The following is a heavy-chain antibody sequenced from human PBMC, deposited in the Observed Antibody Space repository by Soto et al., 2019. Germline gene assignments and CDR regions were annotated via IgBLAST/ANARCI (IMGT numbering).Heavy chain of an antibody. D-gene: IGHD3-10*01. Sequence: ASVKVSCKASGYTFTSYGISWVRQAPGQGLEWMGWISAYNGNTNYAQKLQGRVTITADESTSTAYMELSSLRSEDTAVYYCARGAGITMVLHRPPYYYYYGMDVWGQGTTVTVSS. CDR2: ISAYNGNT. CDR1: GYTFTSYG. J-gene: IGHJ6*02. CDR3: ARGAGITMVLHRPPYYYYYGMDV. V-gene: IGHV1-18*01.